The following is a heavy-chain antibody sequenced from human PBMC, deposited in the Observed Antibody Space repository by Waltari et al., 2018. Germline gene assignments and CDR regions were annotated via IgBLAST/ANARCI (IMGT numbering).Heavy chain of an antibody. J-gene: IGHJ2*01. CDR3: ARINRLRNWYFDL. CDR1: GLIVSSYW. D-gene: IGHD2-21*01. Sequence: EVQLVEFGGGIVQPGGSMRLSGAVSGLIVSSYWMDWVSQGPGKGVVWVSRANSDGSSTSYAYSVKGRFTISRDNAKSTVYLQMNSLRAEDTAVYYCARINRLRNWYFDLWGRGTLVTVSS. V-gene: IGHV3-74*01. CDR2: ANSDGSST.